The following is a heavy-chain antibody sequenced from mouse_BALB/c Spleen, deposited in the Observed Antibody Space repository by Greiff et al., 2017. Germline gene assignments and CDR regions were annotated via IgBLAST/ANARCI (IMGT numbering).Heavy chain of an antibody. CDR1: GFTFSDYY. V-gene: IGHV5-4*02. J-gene: IGHJ3*01. CDR2: LSDGGSYT. Sequence: EVQLVESGGGLVKPGGSLKLSCAASGFTFSDYYMYWVRQNPGKRLEWVATLSDGGSYTYYPDSVKGRFTISRDNAKNNLYLQMSSLKSEDTAMYYCARETAGSKFAYWGQGTLVTVSA. D-gene: IGHD1-2*01. CDR3: ARETAGSKFAY.